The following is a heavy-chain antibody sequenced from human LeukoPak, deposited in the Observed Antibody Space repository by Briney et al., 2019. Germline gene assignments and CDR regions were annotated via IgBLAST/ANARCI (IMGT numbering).Heavy chain of an antibody. V-gene: IGHV4-59*01. CDR3: ARANLWPSYYFDY. J-gene: IGHJ4*02. Sequence: PETLSLTCTVSGGSISRYYWSWIRQPPGKGLEWIGYIYYSGSTNYNPSLKSRVTISVDTSKNQFSLKLSSVTAADTAVYYCARANLWPSYYFDYWGQGTLVTVSS. CDR2: IYYSGST. CDR1: GGSISRYY. D-gene: IGHD3-10*01.